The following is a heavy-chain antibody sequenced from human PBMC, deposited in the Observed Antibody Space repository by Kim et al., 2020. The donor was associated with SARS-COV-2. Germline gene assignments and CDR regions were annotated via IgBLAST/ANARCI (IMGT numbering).Heavy chain of an antibody. V-gene: IGHV4-31*02. J-gene: IGHJ6*02. Sequence: YYNPSLKSRATISLDTSKNNFSLKLNSVTGADTAVYYCARDTESYGMDVWGQGTTVTVSS. CDR3: ARDTESYGMDV.